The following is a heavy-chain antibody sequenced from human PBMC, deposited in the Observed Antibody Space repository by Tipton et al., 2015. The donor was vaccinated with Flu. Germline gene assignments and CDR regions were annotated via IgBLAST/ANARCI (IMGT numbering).Heavy chain of an antibody. Sequence: SLRLSCAVSGFSFSSYWMSWVRQAPGKGLEWVANIKQDGSDENYVASVKGRFTISRDNARNSLYLQMSNLRAEDTAVYYRAREGYRCASDNWGQGTLVTVSS. CDR2: IKQDGSDE. V-gene: IGHV3-7*01. CDR3: AREGYRCASDN. CDR1: GFSFSSYW. D-gene: IGHD3-16*02. J-gene: IGHJ4*02.